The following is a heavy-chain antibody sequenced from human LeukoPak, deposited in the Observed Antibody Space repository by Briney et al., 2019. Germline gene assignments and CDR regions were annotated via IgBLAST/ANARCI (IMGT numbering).Heavy chain of an antibody. CDR2: ISTTGSTI. V-gene: IGHV3-48*03. CDR1: GFAFSGYE. CDR3: ARDDGYGDSLIES. Sequence: GGSLRLSCAASGFAFSGYEMNWVRQAPGKGLEWLSYISTTGSTIYYADSVKGRFTISRDNAKNSLYLQMNSLRAEDTAIYYCARDDGYGDSLIESWGQGTLVTVSS. J-gene: IGHJ4*02. D-gene: IGHD4-17*01.